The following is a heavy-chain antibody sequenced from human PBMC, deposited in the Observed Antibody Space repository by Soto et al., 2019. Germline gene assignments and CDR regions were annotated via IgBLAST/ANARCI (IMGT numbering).Heavy chain of an antibody. CDR3: VSWGAFDF. Sequence: PSETLSLTCTVSGGSVSSGSYFWSWVRQPPGMGLELIGYVSYSGNTNYNPSLKSRVTISVDTSKNHFSLRLSSVTAADTAVYYCVSWGAFDFWGQGTTVTVSS. J-gene: IGHJ3*01. CDR1: GGSVSSGSYF. V-gene: IGHV4-61*03. CDR2: VSYSGNT. D-gene: IGHD6-13*01.